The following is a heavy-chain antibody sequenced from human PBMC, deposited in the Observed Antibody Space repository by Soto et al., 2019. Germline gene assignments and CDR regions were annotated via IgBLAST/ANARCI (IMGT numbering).Heavy chain of an antibody. Sequence: GASVKVSCKASGYTFTSYYMHWVRQAPGQGLEWMGIINPSGGSTSYAQKFQGRVTMTRDTSTSTVYMELSSLRSEDTAVYYCARGEAAALTYYYDYYGMDVWGQGTTVTVSS. CDR1: GYTFTSYY. V-gene: IGHV1-46*01. CDR2: INPSGGST. D-gene: IGHD6-13*01. J-gene: IGHJ6*02. CDR3: ARGEAAALTYYYDYYGMDV.